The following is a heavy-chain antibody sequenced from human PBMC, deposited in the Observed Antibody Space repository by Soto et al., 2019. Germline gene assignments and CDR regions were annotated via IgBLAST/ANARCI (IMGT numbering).Heavy chain of an antibody. D-gene: IGHD5-12*01. CDR3: ARQRWLPRVYLYYFDY. CDR2: IIPIFGTA. V-gene: IGHV1-69*01. CDR1: GGTFSSYA. J-gene: IGHJ4*02. Sequence: QVQLVQSGAEVKKPGSSVKVSCKASGGTFSSYAISWVRQAPGQGLEWMGGIIPIFGTANYAQKFQGRVTITADESTSTASIGLSSLRSEDTAVYYCARQRWLPRVYLYYFDYWGQGTLVTVSS.